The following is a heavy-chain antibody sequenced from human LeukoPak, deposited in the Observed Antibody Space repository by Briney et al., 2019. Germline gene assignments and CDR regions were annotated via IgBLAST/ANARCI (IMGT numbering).Heavy chain of an antibody. CDR3: ARDGRPYSNSWEYFVL. D-gene: IGHD6-13*01. V-gene: IGHV4-4*07. J-gene: IGHJ2*01. CDR2: IDDSGST. Sequence: SETLSLTCTVSGGSISVYYWSWIRQAAGKGLEWIGCIDDSGSTKCNTSLKGRVTTSVDTSMSQIFLKLTSVTAADPAVIFCARDGRPYSNSWEYFVLWGRGTLVTVSS. CDR1: GGSISVYY.